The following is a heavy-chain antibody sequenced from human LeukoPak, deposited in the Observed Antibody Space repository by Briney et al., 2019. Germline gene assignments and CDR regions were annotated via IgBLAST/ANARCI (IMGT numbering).Heavy chain of an antibody. V-gene: IGHV3-49*04. CDR2: IRTKAFGGTT. Sequence: GGSLRLSCTASGFTFGDSAMSWVRQAPGKGLEWVGLIRTKAFGGTTQYAASVEGRFIISRDDSKSIAYLQMSSLETEDTAVYYCTGDLVPWGQGTLVTVSS. CDR1: GFTFGDSA. D-gene: IGHD3-16*01. CDR3: TGDLVP. J-gene: IGHJ5*02.